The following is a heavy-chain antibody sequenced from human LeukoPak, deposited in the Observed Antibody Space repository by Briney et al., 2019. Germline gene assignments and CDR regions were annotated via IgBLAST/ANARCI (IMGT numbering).Heavy chain of an antibody. CDR2: ISWNSGSI. CDR1: GFTFSSYA. J-gene: IGHJ6*02. Sequence: PGGSLRLSCAASGFTFSSYAMSWVRQAPGKGLEWVSGISWNSGSIGYADSVKGRFTISRDNAKNSLYLQMNSLRAEDTALYYCAKEDTATIYYYGMDVWGQGTTVTVSS. CDR3: AKEDTATIYYYGMDV. V-gene: IGHV3-9*01. D-gene: IGHD5-18*01.